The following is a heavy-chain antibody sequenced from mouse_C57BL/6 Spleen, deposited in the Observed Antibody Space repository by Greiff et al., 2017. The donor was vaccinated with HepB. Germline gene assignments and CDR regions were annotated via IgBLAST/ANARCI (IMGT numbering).Heavy chain of an antibody. V-gene: IGHV1-26*01. CDR2: INPNNGGT. J-gene: IGHJ2*01. D-gene: IGHD1-1*01. CDR1: GYTFTDYY. CDR3: ARDYYGSSSDY. Sequence: VHVKQSGPELVKPGASVKISCKASGYTFTDYYMNWVKQSHGKSLEWIGDINPNNGGTSYNQKFKGKATLTVDKSSSTAYMELRSLTSEDSAVYYCARDYYGSSSDYWGQGTTLTVSS.